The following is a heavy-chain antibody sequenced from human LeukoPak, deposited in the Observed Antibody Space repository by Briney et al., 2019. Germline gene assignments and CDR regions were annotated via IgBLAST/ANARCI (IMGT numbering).Heavy chain of an antibody. D-gene: IGHD4-17*01. CDR3: ARDYDYGDYPGY. CDR2: ISGSGGST. Sequence: PGGSLRLSCAASGFTFSSYAMSWVRQAPGKGLEWVSAISGSGGSTYYADSVKGRFTISRDNSENTLYLQMNSLRAEDTALYYCARDYDYGDYPGYWGQGTLVTVSS. CDR1: GFTFSSYA. J-gene: IGHJ4*02. V-gene: IGHV3-23*01.